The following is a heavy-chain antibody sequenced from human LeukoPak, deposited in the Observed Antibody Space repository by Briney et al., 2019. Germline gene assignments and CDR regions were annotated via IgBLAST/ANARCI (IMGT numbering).Heavy chain of an antibody. CDR1: GGAISSGGYY. V-gene: IGHV4-31*03. J-gene: IGHJ4*02. CDR2: IYYTGTT. Sequence: SQTLSLTRTVSGGAISSGGYYWSWIRQRPGKGLDWIGYIYYTGTTYYHPSLKSRVTISLDTSKNQFSLRLNSVTAADAAVYFCARSGDAYSFDYWGQGSLVIVSS. D-gene: IGHD5-24*01. CDR3: ARSGDAYSFDY.